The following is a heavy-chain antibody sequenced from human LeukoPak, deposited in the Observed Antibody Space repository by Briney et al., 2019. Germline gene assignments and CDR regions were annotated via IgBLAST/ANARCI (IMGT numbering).Heavy chain of an antibody. CDR2: IYYSGST. CDR3: ARVNRAAAGYFDY. CDR1: GFTFSSYS. Sequence: TTGGSLRLSCAASGFTFSSYSMNWVRQPPGKGLEWIGYIYYSGSTNYNPSLKSRVTISVDTSKNQFSLKLSSVTAADTAVYYCARVNRAAAGYFDYWGQGTLVTVSS. V-gene: IGHV4-59*01. D-gene: IGHD6-13*01. J-gene: IGHJ4*02.